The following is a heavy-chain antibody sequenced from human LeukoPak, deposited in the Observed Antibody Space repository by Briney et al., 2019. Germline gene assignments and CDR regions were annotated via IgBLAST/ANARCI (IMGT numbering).Heavy chain of an antibody. Sequence: GGSLRLSCAASGFTFSSYSMNWVRQAPGKGLEWVSYISSSSSTIYYADSVKGRFTISRDNAKNSLYLQMNSLRAEDTAVYYCAKSSGWNYYYYYMDVWGKGTTVIASS. J-gene: IGHJ6*03. D-gene: IGHD6-19*01. CDR2: ISSSSSTI. CDR3: AKSSGWNYYYYYMDV. CDR1: GFTFSSYS. V-gene: IGHV3-48*01.